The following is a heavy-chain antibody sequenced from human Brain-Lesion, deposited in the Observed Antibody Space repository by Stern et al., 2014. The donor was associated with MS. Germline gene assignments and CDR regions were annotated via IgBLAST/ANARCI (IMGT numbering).Heavy chain of an antibody. J-gene: IGHJ4*02. Sequence: VQLVESGPGLVKPSQTLSLTCTVSGGSISSGDNYWSWIRQPPGKGPEWIGYIHYSGGTYFNPSLKSRANISADTSKNQFSLKLNSMTAADTAVYYCARVPDYGDAFFDYWGQGILVTVSS. CDR3: ARVPDYGDAFFDY. CDR1: GGSISSGDNY. CDR2: IHYSGGT. D-gene: IGHD4-17*01. V-gene: IGHV4-30-4*01.